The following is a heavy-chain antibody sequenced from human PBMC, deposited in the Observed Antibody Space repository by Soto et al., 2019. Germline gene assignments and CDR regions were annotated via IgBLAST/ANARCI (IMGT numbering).Heavy chain of an antibody. V-gene: IGHV1-18*01. CDR2: ISAYNGNT. Sequence: QVQLVQSGAEVKKPGASVKVSCKASGYTFTSYGISWVRQAPGQGLEWMGWISAYNGNTNYAQKRQRLDTMTKDSSTSTGDRELRSLRSDDTAVYCCARDPGYYGSGSYYQLPLLCYYWFFMDVWGKGTTVTVSS. CDR3: ARDPGYYGSGSYYQLPLLCYYWFFMDV. D-gene: IGHD3-10*01. J-gene: IGHJ6*03. CDR1: GYTFTSYG.